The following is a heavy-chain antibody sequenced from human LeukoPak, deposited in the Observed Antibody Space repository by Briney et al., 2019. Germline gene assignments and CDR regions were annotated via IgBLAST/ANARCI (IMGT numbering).Heavy chain of an antibody. Sequence: PAASVKVSCKASGDTPNTYYIHWVRQAPGQGLEWKGIIDPFGGNTNYAQNFRGRLTVTRDTSTSTVYMELSSLRSDDTAVYYCLFEKTTWFDPWGQGTLVTVSS. V-gene: IGHV1-46*02. CDR2: IDPFGGNT. CDR1: GDTPNTYY. J-gene: IGHJ5*02. CDR3: LFEKTTWFDP. D-gene: IGHD4-17*01.